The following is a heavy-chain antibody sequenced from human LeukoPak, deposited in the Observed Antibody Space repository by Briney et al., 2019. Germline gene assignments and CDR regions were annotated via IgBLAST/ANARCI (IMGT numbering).Heavy chain of an antibody. V-gene: IGHV3-23*01. Sequence: GGSLRLSCAASGFTFSDYSMTWVRQAPGKGLEWVSAISGSGGNTYYADSVRGRFTISRDNSKNTLYLQMHSLTAEDTAVYYCARDFGEMPNYWGQGTLVTVSS. CDR1: GFTFSDYS. CDR3: ARDFGEMPNY. CDR2: ISGSGGNT. J-gene: IGHJ4*02. D-gene: IGHD5-24*01.